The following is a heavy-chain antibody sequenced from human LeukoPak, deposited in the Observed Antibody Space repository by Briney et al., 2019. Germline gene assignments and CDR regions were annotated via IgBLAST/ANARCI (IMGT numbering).Heavy chain of an antibody. CDR3: ARKIRAFGV. Sequence: TLSLTCTVSGGSISSYYWSWIRQPPVKGLEWLALIYWNDDKRYSPSVKNRLTITKDTSKNQVVLTMTNMDPVDTATYYCARKIRAFGVWGQGTMVTVSS. J-gene: IGHJ3*01. CDR1: GGSISSYYW. V-gene: IGHV2-5*01. CDR2: IYWNDDK.